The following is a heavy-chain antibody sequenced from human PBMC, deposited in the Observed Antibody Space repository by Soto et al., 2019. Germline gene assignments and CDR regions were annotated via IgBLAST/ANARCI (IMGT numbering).Heavy chain of an antibody. Sequence: QVQLVQSGAEVKKPGASVKVSCKASGYTFTSYYMHWVRQAPGQGLEWMGIINPSGGTTGYAQNFQVRVTMTRDTATSTVYMELSSMRSEDTAVYYCARVAQYERSAYSVNPFDYWGQGTLVTVSS. CDR1: GYTFTSYY. D-gene: IGHD5-18*01. CDR3: ARVAQYERSAYSVNPFDY. V-gene: IGHV1-46*01. CDR2: INPSGGTT. J-gene: IGHJ4*02.